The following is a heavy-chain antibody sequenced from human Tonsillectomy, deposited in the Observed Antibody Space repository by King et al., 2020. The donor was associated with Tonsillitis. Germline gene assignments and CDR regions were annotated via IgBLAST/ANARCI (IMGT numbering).Heavy chain of an antibody. CDR2: IYSSGST. J-gene: IGHJ4*02. CDR1: GFSVDNQY. V-gene: IGHV3-53*04. CDR3: ARAAGGGKFFDY. D-gene: IGHD6-13*01. Sequence: VQLVESGGGVVQPGGSLRLSCVASGFSVDNQYMTWVRQAPGKGLEWVATIYSSGSTDYADPVQGRVTISRQKSKNTLYLRMNSLRVDDTAVYYCARAAGGGKFFDYWGQGALVTVSS.